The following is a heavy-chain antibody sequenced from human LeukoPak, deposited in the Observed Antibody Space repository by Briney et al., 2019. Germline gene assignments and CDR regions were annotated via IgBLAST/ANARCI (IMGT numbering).Heavy chain of an antibody. CDR3: ARAPAYSSSWYSGRPNDY. Sequence: GGSLRLSCAASGFTFSDYYMSWIRQAPGKGLEWVSYISSSGSTIYYADSVKGRFTISRDNAKNSLYLQMNSLRAEDTAVYYCARAPAYSSSWYSGRPNDYWGQGTLVTVSS. J-gene: IGHJ4*02. CDR2: ISSSGSTI. V-gene: IGHV3-11*01. D-gene: IGHD6-13*01. CDR1: GFTFSDYY.